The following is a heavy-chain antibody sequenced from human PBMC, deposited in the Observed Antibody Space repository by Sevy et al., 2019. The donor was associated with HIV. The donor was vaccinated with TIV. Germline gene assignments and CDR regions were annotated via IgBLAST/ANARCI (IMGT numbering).Heavy chain of an antibody. CDR2: IRYDGSNK. D-gene: IGHD3-10*01. J-gene: IGHJ4*02. V-gene: IGHV3-30*02. CDR3: AKDLSPYGSGSYYNGDSFDY. CDR1: GFTFSSYG. Sequence: GGSLRLSCAASGFTFSSYGMHWVRQAPGKGLEWVAFIRYDGSNKYYPDSVKGRFTISRDNSKNTLYLQMNSLRAEDTALYHCAKDLSPYGSGSYYNGDSFDYWGQGTLVTVSS.